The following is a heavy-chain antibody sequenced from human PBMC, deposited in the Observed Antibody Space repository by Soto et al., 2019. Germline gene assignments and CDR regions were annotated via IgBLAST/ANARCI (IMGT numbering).Heavy chain of an antibody. CDR2: LSWDDDK. Sequence: QITLNESGPAQVKPRQTLTLTCTFSGFSLTTSGVGVGWIRQSPGRAPERLGLLSWDDDKSYSPSLQSRLTITKDASKDLVVLGFADVYPAHTPTYYCARRVLRTVFGLVTTTAVYFDFWGQGAPVAVSS. J-gene: IGHJ4*02. CDR3: ARRVLRTVFGLVTTTAVYFDF. CDR1: GFSLTTSGVG. V-gene: IGHV2-5*02. D-gene: IGHD3-3*01.